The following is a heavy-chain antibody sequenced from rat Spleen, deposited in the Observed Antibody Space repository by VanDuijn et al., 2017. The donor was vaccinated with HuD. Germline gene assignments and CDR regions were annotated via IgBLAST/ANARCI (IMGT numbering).Heavy chain of an antibody. J-gene: IGHJ4*01. V-gene: IGHV5-31*01. CDR2: ITTPGGST. CDR3: TREEDYGYNYYVMDA. D-gene: IGHD1-9*01. Sequence: EVQLVESGGGLVQPGRSLKLSCVASGFTFNNYWMTWIRQAPGKGLEWVASITTPGGSTYYPDSVKGRFTISRDNAKSTLYLQMNSLRSEDTATYYCTREEDYGYNYYVMDAWGQGASVTVSS. CDR1: GFTFNNYW.